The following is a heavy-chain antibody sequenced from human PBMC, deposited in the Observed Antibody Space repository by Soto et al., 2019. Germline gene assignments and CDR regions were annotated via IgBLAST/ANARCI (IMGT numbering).Heavy chain of an antibody. D-gene: IGHD1-26*01. J-gene: IGHJ5*01. V-gene: IGHV3-23*01. CDR3: TKDSRSGTDS. CDR1: GFTFSSYA. Sequence: EVQLLESGGGLVQPGGSLRLSCASSGFTFSSYAMSWVRQAPGKGLEWVSAISASGGRTYYADSVKGRFTISRDNSKNTLYLQMNSLRVEDTAIYYCTKDSRSGTDSWGQGTLVTVSS. CDR2: ISASGGRT.